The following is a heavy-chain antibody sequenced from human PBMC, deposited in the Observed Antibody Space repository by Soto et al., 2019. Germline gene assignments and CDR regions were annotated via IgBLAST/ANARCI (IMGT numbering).Heavy chain of an antibody. CDR3: ARDSGYDQGDAFDI. V-gene: IGHV3-33*01. CDR1: GFTFSYYG. D-gene: IGHD5-12*01. J-gene: IGHJ3*02. CDR2: IWYDGSNE. Sequence: QVQLVESGGGVVRPGRSLRLSCAASGFTFSYYGMHWVRQAPGKGLECVAVIWYDGSNEYYADSVKGRFTISRDNSKNTLYLQMNSLRADDTAVYYCARDSGYDQGDAFDIWGQGTMVTVSS.